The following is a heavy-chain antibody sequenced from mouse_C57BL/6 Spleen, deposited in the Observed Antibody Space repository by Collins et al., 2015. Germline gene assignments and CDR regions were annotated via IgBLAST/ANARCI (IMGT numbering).Heavy chain of an antibody. V-gene: IGHV1-64*01. CDR1: GYTFTSYW. CDR2: IHPNSGST. J-gene: IGHJ2*01. CDR3: ARRDYYGSSYIDY. Sequence: GYTFTSYWMHWVKQRPGQGLEWIGMIHPNSGSTNYNEKFKGKATLTVDKFSSTAYMQLSSLTSEDSAVYYCARRDYYGSSYIDYWGQGTTLTVSS. D-gene: IGHD1-1*01.